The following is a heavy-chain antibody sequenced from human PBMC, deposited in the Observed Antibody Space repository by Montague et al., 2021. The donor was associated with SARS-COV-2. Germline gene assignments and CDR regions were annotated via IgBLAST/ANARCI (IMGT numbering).Heavy chain of an antibody. CDR1: GGSISSPDYY. Sequence: SETLSLTCTVSGGSISSPDYYWGWIRQSPGKGLEWIGSISYTGRTYYNPSLRSRVSFSMDTSKNHFSLSLSSVTVADTAVYFCARQLPSYCATNKFYPYYFDGWGRGALVTVSS. CDR2: ISYTGRT. J-gene: IGHJ4*02. V-gene: IGHV4-39*01. CDR3: ARQLPSYCATNKFYPYYFDG. D-gene: IGHD2-8*01.